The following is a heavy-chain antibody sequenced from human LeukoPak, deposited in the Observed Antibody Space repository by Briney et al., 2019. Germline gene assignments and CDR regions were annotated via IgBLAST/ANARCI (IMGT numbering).Heavy chain of an antibody. CDR1: GFTFSSYS. Sequence: PGGSLRLSCAASGFTFSSYSMNWVRQAPGKGLEWVSSISSSSSYIYYADSVKGRFTISRDNSKTTLFLQMDSLRPEDTALYYCARAGYSSAWYWGHFDLWGRGTLVTVSS. CDR3: ARAGYSSAWYWGHFDL. V-gene: IGHV3-21*01. CDR2: ISSSSSYI. J-gene: IGHJ2*01. D-gene: IGHD6-19*01.